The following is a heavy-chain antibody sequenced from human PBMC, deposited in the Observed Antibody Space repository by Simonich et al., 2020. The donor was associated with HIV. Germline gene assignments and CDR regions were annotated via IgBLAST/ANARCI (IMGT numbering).Heavy chain of an antibody. CDR3: AKVGATTAIIDY. Sequence: QLQLQESGPGLVKPSETLSLTCTVSGGSISSSSCYWDWFRQPPGKGLEWIGGIYYSGSTYDNPSLKSRVTIAVDTSKNQFSLKLSSVTAADTAVYYCAKVGATTAIIDYWGQGTLVTVSS. V-gene: IGHV4-39*01. J-gene: IGHJ4*02. CDR2: IYYSGST. CDR1: GGSISSSSCY. D-gene: IGHD1-26*01.